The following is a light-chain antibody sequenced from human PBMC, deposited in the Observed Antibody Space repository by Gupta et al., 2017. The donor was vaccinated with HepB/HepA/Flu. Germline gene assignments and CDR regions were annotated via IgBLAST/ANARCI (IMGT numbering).Light chain of an antibody. CDR1: SGSVSTSYY. Sequence: QTVVTQEPSFSVSPGGTVTLTCGLSSGSVSTSYYPSWYQQTPGQPPRTLIYSTNTRSSGVPDRFSGSILGNKAALTITGAQADDESDYYCVLYMGSGIWVFGGGTKLTGL. CDR2: STN. J-gene: IGLJ3*02. CDR3: VLYMGSGIWV. V-gene: IGLV8-61*01.